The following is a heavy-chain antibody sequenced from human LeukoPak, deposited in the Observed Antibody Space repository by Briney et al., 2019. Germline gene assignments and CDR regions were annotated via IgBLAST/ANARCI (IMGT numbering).Heavy chain of an antibody. CDR2: ISSSGSII. CDR3: AKDIGSYYDY. D-gene: IGHD3-10*01. J-gene: IGHJ4*02. CDR1: GFTFSDYY. Sequence: PGGSLRLSCAASGFTFSDYYMSWIRQAPGKGLEWVSYISSSGSIIYYADSVKGRFTISRDNDAKNSLYLQMNSLRVEDTAVYYCAKDIGSYYDYWGQGILVTVSS. V-gene: IGHV3-11*04.